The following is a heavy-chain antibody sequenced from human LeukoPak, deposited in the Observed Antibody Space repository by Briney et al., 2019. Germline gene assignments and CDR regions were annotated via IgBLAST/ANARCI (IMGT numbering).Heavy chain of an antibody. CDR3: AKDSYYYDSSGSPGDY. D-gene: IGHD3-22*01. CDR1: GFTFSSYG. CDR2: VSYDGSNK. V-gene: IGHV3-30*18. Sequence: GGSLRLSCAASGFTFSSYGMHWVRQAPGKGLEWVAVVSYDGSNKYYADSVKGRFTISRDNSKNTLYLQMNSLRAEDTAVYYCAKDSYYYDSSGSPGDYWGQGTLVTVSS. J-gene: IGHJ4*02.